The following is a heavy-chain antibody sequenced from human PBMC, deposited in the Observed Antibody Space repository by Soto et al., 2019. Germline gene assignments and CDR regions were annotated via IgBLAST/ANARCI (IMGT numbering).Heavy chain of an antibody. Sequence: ASVKVSCKFSGYTLTELSMHWVRQAPGKGLEWMGGFDPEDGETIYAQKFQGRVTMTEDTSTDTAYMELSSLRSEDTAVYYCATSAVAGHRYYYYMDVWGKGTTVTVSS. V-gene: IGHV1-24*01. D-gene: IGHD6-19*01. CDR3: ATSAVAGHRYYYYMDV. CDR1: GYTLTELS. CDR2: FDPEDGET. J-gene: IGHJ6*03.